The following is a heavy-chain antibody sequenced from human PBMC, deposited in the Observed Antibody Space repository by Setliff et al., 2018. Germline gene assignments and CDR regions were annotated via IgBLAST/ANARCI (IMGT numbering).Heavy chain of an antibody. CDR2: INHSGST. CDR1: GGSFSGYY. V-gene: IGHV4-34*01. Sequence: TLSLTCAVYGGSFSGYYWSWIRQPPGKGLEWIEEINHSGSTNYNPSLKSRVTISVDTSKNQFSLKLSSVTAADTAVYYCARGFYYYYYYYMDVWGKGTTVTVSS. CDR3: ARGFYYYYYYYMDV. J-gene: IGHJ6*03.